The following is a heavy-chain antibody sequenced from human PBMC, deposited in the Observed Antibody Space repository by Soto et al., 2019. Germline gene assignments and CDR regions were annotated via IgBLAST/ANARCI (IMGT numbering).Heavy chain of an antibody. CDR2: IWYDGSNK. V-gene: IGHV3-33*01. D-gene: IGHD6-13*01. Sequence: QVQLVESGGGVVQPGRSLRLSCAASGFTFSSYGMHWVRQAPGKGLEWVAVIWYDGSNKYYADSVKGRFTISRDNSKNTLYLQMNSLRAEDTAVYYCARDRGYGEDGMDVCGQGTTVTVAS. J-gene: IGHJ6*02. CDR3: ARDRGYGEDGMDV. CDR1: GFTFSSYG.